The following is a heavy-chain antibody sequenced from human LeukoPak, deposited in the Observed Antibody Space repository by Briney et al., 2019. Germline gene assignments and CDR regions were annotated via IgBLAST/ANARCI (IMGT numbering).Heavy chain of an antibody. D-gene: IGHD2-8*01. CDR1: GYTFTSYA. J-gene: IGHJ3*02. CDR3: ARAGFRRDGHAFDI. Sequence: VASVKVSCKASGYTFTSYAMNWVRQAPGQGLEWMGWINTNTGNPTYAQGFTGRFVFSLDTSVSTAYLQISSLKAEDTAVYYCARAGFRRDGHAFDIWGQGTMVTVSS. V-gene: IGHV7-4-1*02. CDR2: INTNTGNP.